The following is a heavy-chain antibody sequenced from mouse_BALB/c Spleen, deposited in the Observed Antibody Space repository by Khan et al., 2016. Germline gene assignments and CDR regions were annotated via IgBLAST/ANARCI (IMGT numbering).Heavy chain of an antibody. CDR3: ARGGGDYFDY. CDR1: GYSFTNFG. V-gene: IGHV9-1*02. Sequence: QIQLVQSGPELKKPGETVKISCKASGYSFTNFGVNWVKQAPGKGLEWMGWIYTYTGEPTYADDFKGRFAFSLETSASTAFLQINNLKKEDMATYCCARGGGDYFDYWGQGTTLTVSS. CDR2: IYTYTGEP. J-gene: IGHJ2*01.